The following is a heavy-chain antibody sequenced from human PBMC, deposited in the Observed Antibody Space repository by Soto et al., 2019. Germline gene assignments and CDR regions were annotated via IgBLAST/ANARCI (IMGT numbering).Heavy chain of an antibody. D-gene: IGHD2-15*01. CDR3: ARLLKKCSGWNGPDY. V-gene: IGHV4-39*01. Sequence: QLQLQESGPGLVKPSETLSLTCTVSGGSISSSSYYWGWIRQPPGKGLEWIGSIYYSGNTYYNPSLKTRVTMSVDTPKNHISLSLCSVTAADSAVYYCARLLKKCSGWNGPDYWGQGTLVTVSS. J-gene: IGHJ4*02. CDR1: GGSISSSSYY. CDR2: IYYSGNT.